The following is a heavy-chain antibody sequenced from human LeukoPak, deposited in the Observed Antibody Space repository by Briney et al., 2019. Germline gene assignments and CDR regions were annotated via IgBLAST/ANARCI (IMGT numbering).Heavy chain of an antibody. D-gene: IGHD3-22*01. CDR1: GGSISSSSHF. V-gene: IGHV4-39*07. J-gene: IGHJ4*02. CDR3: ARDVLDSSGYYYDY. Sequence: PSETLSLTCTVSGGSISSSSHFCGWIRQPPGKGLEWIGSIYYGASTYYNPSLKSRVTISVDTSKNQCSLKLSSVTAADTAVYYCARDVLDSSGYYYDYWGQGTLVTVSS. CDR2: IYYGAST.